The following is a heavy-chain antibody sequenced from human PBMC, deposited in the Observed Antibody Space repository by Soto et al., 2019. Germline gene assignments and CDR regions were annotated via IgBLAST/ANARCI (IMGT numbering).Heavy chain of an antibody. Sequence: QVQLVQSGSEVNKPGSSVKVSCKAAGGTFSSYAISWVRQAPGQVLESMGGIIPIFGTANYAQKFQGRVTITADESTSTAYMELSSLRSEDTAVYYCARDYAKGNWFDPWGQGTLVTVSS. V-gene: IGHV1-69*01. CDR3: ARDYAKGNWFDP. CDR2: IIPIFGTA. CDR1: GGTFSSYA. D-gene: IGHD2-2*01. J-gene: IGHJ5*02.